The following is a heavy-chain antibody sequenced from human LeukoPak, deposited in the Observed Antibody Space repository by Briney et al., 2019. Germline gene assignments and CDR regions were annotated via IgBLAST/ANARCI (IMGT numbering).Heavy chain of an antibody. D-gene: IGHD2-15*01. CDR3: ARSYCSGGSCSYYYYGMDV. CDR1: GFTFSSYG. Sequence: GRSLRLSCAASGFTFSSYGMHWVRQAPGKGLEWVAVIWYDGSNKYYADSVKGRFTISRDNSKNTLYLQMYSLRAEDTAVYYCARSYCSGGSCSYYYYGMDVWGKGTTVTVSS. J-gene: IGHJ6*04. CDR2: IWYDGSNK. V-gene: IGHV3-33*01.